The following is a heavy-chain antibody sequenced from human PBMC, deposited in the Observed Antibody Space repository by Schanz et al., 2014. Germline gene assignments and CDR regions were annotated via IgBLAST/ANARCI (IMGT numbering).Heavy chain of an antibody. CDR1: GFTFSDYW. CDR2: ISSSSSTR. Sequence: EVQLVESGGGLVQPGGSLRLSCTASGFTFSDYWMSWVRQAPGKGLEWVSYISSSSSTRYYADYVKGRFTISRDNAKNSLFLQMNSLRAEDTAVYYCAREQGYTTSWHIFDLWGQGTLVTVSS. CDR3: AREQGYTTSWHIFDL. D-gene: IGHD6-13*01. J-gene: IGHJ4*02. V-gene: IGHV3-48*01.